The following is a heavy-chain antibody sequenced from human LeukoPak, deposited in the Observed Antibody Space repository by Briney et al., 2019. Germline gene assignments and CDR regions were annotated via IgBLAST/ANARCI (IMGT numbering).Heavy chain of an antibody. J-gene: IGHJ4*02. Sequence: GGSLRLSCAAPGFTVISNDMTWVRQAPGRGLEWVSLIYSGGSTLYADSVKGRFSISRDNSRNTLYLQMSSLRAGDTAVYYCARDGGSGWYDYWGQGTLVTVSS. CDR2: IYSGGST. D-gene: IGHD6-19*01. V-gene: IGHV3-66*01. CDR3: ARDGGSGWYDY. CDR1: GFTVISND.